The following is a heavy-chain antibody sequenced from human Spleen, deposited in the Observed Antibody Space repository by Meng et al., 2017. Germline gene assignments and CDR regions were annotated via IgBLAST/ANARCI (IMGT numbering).Heavy chain of an antibody. D-gene: IGHD3-10*01. Sequence: QVQLVESGGGVVQPGRSLRLSCAASGFTFSSYGMHWVRQAQGKGLEWVAVIWYDGSNKYYADSVKGRFTISRDNSKNTLYLQMNSLRAEDTAVYYCARELEGSLDYWGQGTLVTVSS. CDR3: ARELEGSLDY. CDR2: IWYDGSNK. J-gene: IGHJ4*02. V-gene: IGHV3-33*01. CDR1: GFTFSSYG.